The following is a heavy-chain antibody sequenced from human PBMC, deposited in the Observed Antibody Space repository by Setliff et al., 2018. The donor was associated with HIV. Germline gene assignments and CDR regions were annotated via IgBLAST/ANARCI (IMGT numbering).Heavy chain of an antibody. V-gene: IGHV4-34*01. J-gene: IGHJ4*02. CDR1: GGSFSGYY. D-gene: IGHD6-13*01. Sequence: PSETLSLTCAVYGGSFSGYYWSWIRQPPGKGLEWIGEINHSGSTNFNPSLKSRVTISVDTSKNQFSLKLSSVTAVDTAVYYCARGGLTAAGTLLLVGYFDYWGQGTLVTVSS. CDR2: INHSGST. CDR3: ARGGLTAAGTLLLVGYFDY.